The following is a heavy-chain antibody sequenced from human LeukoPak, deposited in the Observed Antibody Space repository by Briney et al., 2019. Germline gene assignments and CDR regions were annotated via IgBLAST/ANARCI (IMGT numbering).Heavy chain of an antibody. CDR2: IYHSGST. D-gene: IGHD5-24*01. CDR1: GYSISSGYY. J-gene: IGHJ4*02. Sequence: SETLSLTCAVSGYSISSGYYWGWIRPPPGKGLEWIGSIYHSGSTYYNPSLKSRVTISVDTSKNQFSLKLSSVTAADTAVYYCARDHGRWLQLRFPYYFDYWGQGTLVTVSS. V-gene: IGHV4-38-2*02. CDR3: ARDHGRWLQLRFPYYFDY.